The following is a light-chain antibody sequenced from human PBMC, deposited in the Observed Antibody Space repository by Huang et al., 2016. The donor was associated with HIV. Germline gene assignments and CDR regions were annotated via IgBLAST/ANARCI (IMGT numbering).Light chain of an antibody. V-gene: IGKV1-39*01. CDR3: QQSYSTTWT. CDR1: QRINNY. Sequence: DIQMTQFPSSLSASVGDTVTITCRESQRINNYLNWYQQRPGKAPSLLIYTATNLESGVPSRFSGTGSATDFTLTISSLQPEDFATYYCQQSYSTTWTFGQGTKVEVK. J-gene: IGKJ1*01. CDR2: TAT.